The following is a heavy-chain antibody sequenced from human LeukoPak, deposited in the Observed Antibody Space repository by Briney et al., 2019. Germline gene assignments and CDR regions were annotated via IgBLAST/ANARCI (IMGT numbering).Heavy chain of an antibody. D-gene: IGHD3-22*01. Sequence: GGSLRLSCVASGFTFHDYGIHWVRQAPGKGLEWVSGISWNSRSIGYADSVKGRFTFSRDNAKNSLYLQMNSLRVEDTAFYYCAKDSSSGYYRHLDYWGQGIQVTVTS. J-gene: IGHJ4*02. CDR2: ISWNSRSI. CDR1: GFTFHDYG. V-gene: IGHV3-9*01. CDR3: AKDSSSGYYRHLDY.